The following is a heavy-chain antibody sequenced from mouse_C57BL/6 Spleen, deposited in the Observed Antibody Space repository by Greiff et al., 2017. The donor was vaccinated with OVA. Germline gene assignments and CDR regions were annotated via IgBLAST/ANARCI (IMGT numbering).Heavy chain of an antibody. Sequence: QVQLQQSGAELVKPGSSVKLSCKASGYTFTNYCMNWVKQRHVQSLEWIGDIDPNDGETNSNQKFKGKATLTVDKSSSTAYMQLRSLTSEDSAVYYCARGDSWHFDVWGKGTTVTVSS. CDR1: GYTFTNYC. V-gene: IGHV1-52*01. CDR2: IDPNDGET. D-gene: IGHD3-3*01. J-gene: IGHJ1*03. CDR3: ARGDSWHFDV.